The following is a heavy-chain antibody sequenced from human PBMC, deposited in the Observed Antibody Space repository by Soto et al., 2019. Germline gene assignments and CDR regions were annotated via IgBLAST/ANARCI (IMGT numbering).Heavy chain of an antibody. J-gene: IGHJ2*01. CDR3: ARGGWGTTVTQYWCLDL. CDR2: INPNSGGT. V-gene: IGHV1-2*04. CDR1: GYTFGGYY. Sequence: QVQLVQSGAEVKKPGASVKVSCKASGYTFGGYYMHWVRQAPGQGLEWMGWINPNSGGTNYAQKFQGWVTMTRDTSITTVYMELTRLTSDDTAMYYCARGGWGTTVTQYWCLDLWGRGTPVTVSS. D-gene: IGHD4-17*01.